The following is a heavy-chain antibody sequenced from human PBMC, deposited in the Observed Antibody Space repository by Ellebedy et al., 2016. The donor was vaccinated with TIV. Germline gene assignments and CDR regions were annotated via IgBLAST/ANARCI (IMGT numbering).Heavy chain of an antibody. CDR2: IIPIFGTA. Sequence: SVKVSCXASGGTFSSYAISWVRQAPGQGLEWMGGIIPIFGTANYAQKFQGRVTITADESTSTAYMELSSLRSEDTAVYYCAREGVEMATITGRWFDPWGQGTLVTVSS. CDR1: GGTFSSYA. J-gene: IGHJ5*02. D-gene: IGHD5-24*01. V-gene: IGHV1-69*13. CDR3: AREGVEMATITGRWFDP.